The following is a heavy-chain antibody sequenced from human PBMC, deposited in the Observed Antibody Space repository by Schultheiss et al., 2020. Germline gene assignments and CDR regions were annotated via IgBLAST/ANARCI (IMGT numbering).Heavy chain of an antibody. CDR1: GGSFSGYY. J-gene: IGHJ4*02. CDR2: IYYSGST. V-gene: IGHV4-59*12. CDR3: ASLVVGPFLTPDY. D-gene: IGHD1-26*01. Sequence: GSLRLSCAVYGGSFSGYYWSWIRQPPGKGLEWIGHIYYSGSTNYNPSLKSRVTISLDKAKSQFSLELNSVTAADTAVYYCASLVVGPFLTPDYWGQGTLVTVSS.